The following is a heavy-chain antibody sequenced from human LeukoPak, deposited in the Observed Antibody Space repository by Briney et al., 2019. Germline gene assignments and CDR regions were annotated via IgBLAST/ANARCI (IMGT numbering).Heavy chain of an antibody. D-gene: IGHD6-19*01. V-gene: IGHV4-61*01. CDR3: AREVSSGWSLDY. CDR1: GGSVSSGSYY. CDR2: IYYSGST. J-gene: IGHJ4*02. Sequence: PSETLSLTCTVSGGSVSSGSYYWGWIRQPPGKGLEWIGYIYYSGSTNYNPSLKSRVTISVDTSKNQFSLKLSSVTAADTAVYYCAREVSSGWSLDYWGQGTLVTVSS.